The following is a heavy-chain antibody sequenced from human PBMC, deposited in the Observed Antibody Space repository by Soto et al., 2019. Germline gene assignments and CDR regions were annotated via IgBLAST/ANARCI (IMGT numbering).Heavy chain of an antibody. CDR3: ARTGTTNAFDI. J-gene: IGHJ3*02. D-gene: IGHD1-1*01. Sequence: GGSLRLSCAASGFTFSSYSMNWVRQAPGKGLEWVSSISSSSSYVYYADSVKGRFTISRDNAKNSLYLQMNSLRAEDTAVYYCARTGTTNAFDIWGQGTMVTVSS. CDR1: GFTFSSYS. V-gene: IGHV3-21*01. CDR2: ISSSSSYV.